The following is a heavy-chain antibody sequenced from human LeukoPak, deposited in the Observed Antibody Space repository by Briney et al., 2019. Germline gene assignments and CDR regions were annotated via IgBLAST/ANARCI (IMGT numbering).Heavy chain of an antibody. J-gene: IGHJ4*02. CDR1: GGSISNYY. V-gene: IGHV4-4*07. CDR2: IYTSGTT. Sequence: PSETLSLTSAVSGGSISNYYWSWIRQPAGKGLEWIGRIYTSGTTHYNPSLKSRVTMSVDTSKNQFSLNLSSVTAADTAVYYCARFSSIAAAFDYWGLGTLVTVSS. CDR3: ARFSSIAAAFDY. D-gene: IGHD6-13*01.